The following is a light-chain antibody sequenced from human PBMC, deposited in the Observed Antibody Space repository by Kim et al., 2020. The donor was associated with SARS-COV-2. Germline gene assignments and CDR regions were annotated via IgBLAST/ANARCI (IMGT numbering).Light chain of an antibody. Sequence: GQRVTISCSGSSSNIGGNTVNWYQQLPGTAPKLLIYSNNQRPSGVPDRFSGSKSGTSASLAISGLQSEDEADYYCAAWDVSLNVWVFGGGTQLTVL. CDR3: AAWDVSLNVWV. CDR1: SSNIGGNT. J-gene: IGLJ3*02. V-gene: IGLV1-44*01. CDR2: SNN.